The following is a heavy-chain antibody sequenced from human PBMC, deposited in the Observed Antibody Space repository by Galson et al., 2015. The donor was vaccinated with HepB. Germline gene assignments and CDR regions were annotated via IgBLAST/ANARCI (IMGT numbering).Heavy chain of an antibody. Sequence: ETLSLTCTVSGGSISSSSYYWGWIRQPPGKGLEWIGSIYYSGSTYYNPSLKSRVTISVDTSKNQFSLKLSSVTAADTAVYYCARDAPTEPLGPAAIRGIFDYWGQGTLVTVSS. CDR2: IYYSGST. D-gene: IGHD2-2*02. J-gene: IGHJ4*02. CDR3: ARDAPTEPLGPAAIRGIFDY. V-gene: IGHV4-39*07. CDR1: GGSISSSSYY.